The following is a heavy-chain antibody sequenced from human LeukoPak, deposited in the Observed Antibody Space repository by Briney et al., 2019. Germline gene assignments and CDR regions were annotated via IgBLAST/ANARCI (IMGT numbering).Heavy chain of an antibody. V-gene: IGHV3-23*01. CDR2: ISGSGGST. CDR1: GFTFSSYA. Sequence: PPGGSLRLSCAASGFTFSSYAMSWVRQAPGKGLEWVSAISGSGGSTYYADSVKGRFTTSRDNSKNTLYLQMNSLRAEDTAVYYCAKIRPRYSSSWYLGSGYYFDYWGQGTLVTVSS. CDR3: AKIRPRYSSSWYLGSGYYFDY. J-gene: IGHJ4*02. D-gene: IGHD6-13*01.